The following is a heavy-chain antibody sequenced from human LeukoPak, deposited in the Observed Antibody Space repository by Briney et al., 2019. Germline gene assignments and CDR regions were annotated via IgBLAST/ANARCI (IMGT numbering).Heavy chain of an antibody. CDR1: GFTFNSFP. V-gene: IGHV3-30*04. Sequence: GGSLRLSCAASGFTFNSFPMHWVRQAPGRGLEWVGLISFYGSDNSYADSVEGRFTISRDNSKNTLYLQMNSLSAEDTAVYYCARVLGFGSPPAYWGQGTLVSVSS. D-gene: IGHD3-10*01. CDR2: ISFYGSDN. J-gene: IGHJ4*02. CDR3: ARVLGFGSPPAY.